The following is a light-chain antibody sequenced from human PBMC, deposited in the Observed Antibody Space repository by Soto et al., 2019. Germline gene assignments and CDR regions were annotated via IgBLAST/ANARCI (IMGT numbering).Light chain of an antibody. J-gene: IGKJ1*01. Sequence: DIHMTQSPSTLSASVGYRVTITCRASQTIINWLAWYQQQPGKAPKLLIYDVSSLESGVPSRFSGSGSETEFTLTISSLFPDDFATYYCQQYNRYWTFGQGTKVDIK. CDR1: QTIINW. CDR3: QQYNRYWT. CDR2: DVS. V-gene: IGKV1-5*01.